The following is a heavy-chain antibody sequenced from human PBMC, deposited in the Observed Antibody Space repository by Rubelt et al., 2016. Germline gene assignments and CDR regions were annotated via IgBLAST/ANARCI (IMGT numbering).Heavy chain of an antibody. CDR2: IYYSGST. V-gene: IGHV4-39*07. D-gene: IGHD5-12*01. CDR1: GGSISSSSYY. Sequence: QLQLQESGPGLVKPSETLSLTCTVSGGSISSSSYYWGWIRQPPGKGLEWIGSIYYSGSTYYNPSLKSRVTISVDPSKNQFSLKLSSVTAAGTALYYGARGGYLTFPCDYWGQGTLVTVSS. J-gene: IGHJ4*02. CDR3: ARGGYLTFPCDY.